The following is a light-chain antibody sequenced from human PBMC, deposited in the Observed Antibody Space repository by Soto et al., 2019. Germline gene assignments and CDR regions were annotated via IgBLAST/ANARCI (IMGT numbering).Light chain of an antibody. CDR2: DAS. CDR1: QVLSNY. Sequence: DIQMTQSPSSLSASVGDRVTITCQASQVLSNYLNWYQQKPGKAPKLLIYDASNLETGVPSRFSGSGSGTDFTFTISSLQPEDIATYYCQQYDNLPLTFGGGTKVDIK. J-gene: IGKJ4*01. V-gene: IGKV1-33*01. CDR3: QQYDNLPLT.